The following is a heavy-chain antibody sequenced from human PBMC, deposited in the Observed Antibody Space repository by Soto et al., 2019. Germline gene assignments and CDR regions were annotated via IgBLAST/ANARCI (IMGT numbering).Heavy chain of an antibody. D-gene: IGHD2-2*01. CDR2: INPSGGST. J-gene: IGHJ5*02. Sequence: GASVKVSCKASGYTFTSYYMHWVRQAPGQGLEWMGIINPSGGSTSYAQKFQGRVTMTRDTSTSTVYMELSSLRSEDTAVYYCARDQGNLQLPDFNWFDPWGQGTLVTVSS. CDR1: GYTFTSYY. CDR3: ARDQGNLQLPDFNWFDP. V-gene: IGHV1-46*01.